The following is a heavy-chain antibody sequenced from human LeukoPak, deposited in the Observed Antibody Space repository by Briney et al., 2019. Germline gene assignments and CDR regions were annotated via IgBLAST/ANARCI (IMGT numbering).Heavy chain of an antibody. CDR1: GYTFTGYY. Sequence: ASVKVSCKASGYTFTGYYVHWVRQAPGQGLEWMGWINPNSGGTNYAQRFQGRVTMTRDTSISTDYMELSGLRSDDTAVYYCARQGLERAAYALGVWGQGTMVTVSS. V-gene: IGHV1-2*02. J-gene: IGHJ3*01. D-gene: IGHD1-1*01. CDR3: ARQGLERAAYALGV. CDR2: INPNSGGT.